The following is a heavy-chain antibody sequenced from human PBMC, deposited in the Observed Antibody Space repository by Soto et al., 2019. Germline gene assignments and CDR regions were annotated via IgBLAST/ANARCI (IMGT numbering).Heavy chain of an antibody. CDR2: ISWDGETT. V-gene: IGHV3-43*01. J-gene: IGHJ4*02. D-gene: IGHD6-6*01. Sequence: VYLVESGGAVVQPGGSLRLSCAASGFTFDDHNMYWIRQVSGKGLEWVSLISWDGETTYYADSVKGRFTISRVNSKNSLYLQLNALTTEDSGLYYCASSQGDYWGQGTLVTVAS. CDR3: ASSQGDY. CDR1: GFTFDDHN.